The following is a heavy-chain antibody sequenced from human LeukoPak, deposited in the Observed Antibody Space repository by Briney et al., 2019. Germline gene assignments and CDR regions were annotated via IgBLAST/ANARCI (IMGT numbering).Heavy chain of an antibody. CDR1: GFMFSSYG. Sequence: GGSLRLSCTASGFMFSSYGMHWVRQAPGKGLDWMAYIQHDGSGQFYADSVKGRFTISRDNSKNTLYLQMNSLRAEDTAVYYCAKDLVGGQWLPRGGFDYWGQGTLVTVSS. CDR2: IQHDGSGQ. CDR3: AKDLVGGQWLPRGGFDY. J-gene: IGHJ4*02. D-gene: IGHD6-19*01. V-gene: IGHV3-30*02.